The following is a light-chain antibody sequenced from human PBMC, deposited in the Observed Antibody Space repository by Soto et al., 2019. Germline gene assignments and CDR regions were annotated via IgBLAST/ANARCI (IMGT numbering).Light chain of an antibody. Sequence: SVLPQPPSVSAPPGQRVTISCFGSSSNIGGRTVNWYQQLPGTAPKLLMYLNDQRPSGVPDRFSGSKSGTSASLAISGLQSEDEADYYCATWEDSLDGHVFGTGTKVTVL. CDR3: ATWEDSLDGHV. V-gene: IGLV1-44*01. CDR1: SSNIGGRT. CDR2: LND. J-gene: IGLJ1*01.